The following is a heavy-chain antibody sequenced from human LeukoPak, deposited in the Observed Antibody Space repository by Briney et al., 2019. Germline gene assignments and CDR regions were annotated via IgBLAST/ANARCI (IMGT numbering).Heavy chain of an antibody. CDR3: AKDRAYYYDSSGLNWDY. D-gene: IGHD3-22*01. J-gene: IGHJ4*02. CDR2: IRYDGSNK. V-gene: IGHV3-30*02. Sequence: GGSLRLSCAASGFTFSSYGMHWVRQAPGKGLEWVAFIRYDGSNKYYADSVKGRFTISRDNSKNTLYLQMNSLRAEDTAVYYCAKDRAYYYDSSGLNWDYWGQGTLVTVSS. CDR1: GFTFSSYG.